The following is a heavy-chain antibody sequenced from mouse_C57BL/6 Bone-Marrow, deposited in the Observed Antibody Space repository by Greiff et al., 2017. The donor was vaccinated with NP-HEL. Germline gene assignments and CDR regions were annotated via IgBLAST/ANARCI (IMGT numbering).Heavy chain of an antibody. V-gene: IGHV5-6*01. J-gene: IGHJ3*01. Sequence: EVKLVESGGDLVKPGGSLKLSCAASGFTFSSYGMSWVRQTPDKRLEWVATISSGGSYTYYPDSVKGRFTITRDNAKNTLYLQMSGLKSEDTAVYYGARPLVRWGFAYWGQGTLVTVSA. CDR3: ARPLVRWGFAY. D-gene: IGHD1-1*01. CDR2: ISSGGSYT. CDR1: GFTFSSYG.